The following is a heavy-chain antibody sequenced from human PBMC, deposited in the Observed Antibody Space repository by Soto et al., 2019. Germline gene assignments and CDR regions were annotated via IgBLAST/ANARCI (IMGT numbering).Heavy chain of an antibody. Sequence: EVQLLESGGGLVQPGGSLRLSCAASGFTFSSYAMSWVRQAPGKGLEWVSAISGSGGSTYYADSVKGRFTISRDNSKNTLYLQMNSLRAEDTAVYYCAKGYLGVVVAATDYWGQGTLVTVSA. CDR1: GFTFSSYA. D-gene: IGHD2-15*01. CDR3: AKGYLGVVVAATDY. J-gene: IGHJ4*02. CDR2: ISGSGGST. V-gene: IGHV3-23*01.